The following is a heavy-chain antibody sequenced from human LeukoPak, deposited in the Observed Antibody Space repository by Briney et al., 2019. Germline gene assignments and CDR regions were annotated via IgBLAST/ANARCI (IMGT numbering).Heavy chain of an antibody. J-gene: IGHJ4*02. CDR1: GGSFSGYY. CDR3: ARVTYDFWSGYSDY. V-gene: IGHV4-34*01. D-gene: IGHD3-3*01. CDR2: INHSGST. Sequence: SETLSLTYPVYGGSFSGYYWSSIRQHPGNWLEWIVEINHSGSTNYNPSLKSRLIISVDTSKNQFSLKLSSVTAADTAVYYCARVTYDFWSGYSDYWGQGTLVTVSS.